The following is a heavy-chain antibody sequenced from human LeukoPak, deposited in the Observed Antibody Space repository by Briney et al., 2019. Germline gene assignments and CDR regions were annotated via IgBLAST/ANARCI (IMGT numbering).Heavy chain of an antibody. CDR3: ARGGKYDFWSGYYDNYFDY. CDR2: INAGNGNT. D-gene: IGHD3-3*01. Sequence: ASVKVSCKASGYTFTSYAMHWVSQAPGQRLEWMGWINAGNGNTKYSQKFQGRVTITRDTSASTAYMELSSLRSEDTAVYYCARGGKYDFWSGYYDNYFDYWGQGTLVTVSS. CDR1: GYTFTSYA. J-gene: IGHJ4*02. V-gene: IGHV1-3*01.